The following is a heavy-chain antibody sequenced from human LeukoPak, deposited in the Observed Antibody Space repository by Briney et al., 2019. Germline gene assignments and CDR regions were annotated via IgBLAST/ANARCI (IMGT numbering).Heavy chain of an antibody. CDR2: ISSDGSTT. Sequence: GGSLRLSCAASGFTFISYWMHWVRQAPGKGLVWVSRISSDGSTTIYAASVKGRFTISRDTAKNTLYLQMNSLRAEDTAVHYCARGHHYYDSSAYYYWGQGTLVTVSS. CDR3: ARGHHYYDSSAYYY. D-gene: IGHD3-22*01. V-gene: IGHV3-74*01. CDR1: GFTFISYW. J-gene: IGHJ4*02.